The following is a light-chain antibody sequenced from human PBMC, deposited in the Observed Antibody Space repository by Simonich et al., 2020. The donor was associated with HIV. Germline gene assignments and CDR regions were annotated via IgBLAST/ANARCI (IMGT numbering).Light chain of an antibody. J-gene: IGKJ1*01. V-gene: IGKV1-33*01. CDR2: DAS. CDR1: QDIPNY. CDR3: QQYYSTPRT. Sequence: DIQMTQSPSSLSASVGDRVHITCQASQDIPNYLNWYQQKPGKAPKLLIYDASNLETRVPSRFSGSGSGTDFTFTISSLQPEDIATYYCQQYYSTPRTFGQGTKVEIK.